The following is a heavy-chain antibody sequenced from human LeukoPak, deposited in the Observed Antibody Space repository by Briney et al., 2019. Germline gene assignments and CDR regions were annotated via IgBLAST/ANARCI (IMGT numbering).Heavy chain of an antibody. V-gene: IGHV4-39*07. J-gene: IGHJ5*02. D-gene: IGHD2-2*01. CDR2: IYYSGST. Sequence: PSETLSLTCTVSGGSISSSSYYWGWIRQPPGKGLEWIGSIYYSGSTYYNPSLKSRVTISVDTSKNQFSLKLSSVTAADTAVYYCARDIVVVPAATSRWFDPWGQGTLVTVSS. CDR3: ARDIVVVPAATSRWFDP. CDR1: GGSISSSSYY.